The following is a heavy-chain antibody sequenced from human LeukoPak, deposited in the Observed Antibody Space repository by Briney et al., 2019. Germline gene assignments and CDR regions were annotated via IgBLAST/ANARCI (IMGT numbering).Heavy chain of an antibody. Sequence: GGSLRLSCAASGSTFSSYSMNWVRQAPGKGLEWVSSISSSSSYIYYADSVKGRFTISRDNAKNSLYLQMNSLRAEDTAVYYCASSTSSTSEYDYWGQGTLVTVSS. CDR2: ISSSSSYI. D-gene: IGHD2-2*01. V-gene: IGHV3-21*01. CDR1: GSTFSSYS. J-gene: IGHJ4*02. CDR3: ASSTSSTSEYDY.